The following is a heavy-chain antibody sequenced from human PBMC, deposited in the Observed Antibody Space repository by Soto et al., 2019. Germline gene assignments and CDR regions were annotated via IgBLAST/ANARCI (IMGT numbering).Heavy chain of an antibody. CDR3: ARDSVVVVPAARGGEGGRYPHYYGMDV. J-gene: IGHJ6*02. CDR2: IYYSGST. CDR1: GGSISSYY. V-gene: IGHV4-59*01. D-gene: IGHD2-2*01. Sequence: QVQLQESGPGLVKPSETLSLTCTVSGGSISSYYWSWIRQPPGKGLEWIGYIYYSGSTNYNPSLKSRVTRSVDTSKNQFSLKLSSVTAADTAVYYCARDSVVVVPAARGGEGGRYPHYYGMDVWGQGTTVTVSS.